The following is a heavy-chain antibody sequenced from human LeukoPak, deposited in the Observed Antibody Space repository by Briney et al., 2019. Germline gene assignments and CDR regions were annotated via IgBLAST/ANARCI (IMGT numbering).Heavy chain of an antibody. J-gene: IGHJ4*02. CDR2: VSWNSGTV. CDR3: AKDLHFDYWSGYLDY. CDR1: GFTFDSYA. D-gene: IGHD3-3*01. V-gene: IGHV3-9*01. Sequence: PGGSPRLSCAASGFTFDSYAMHWVRQFPGKGLEWVAGVSWNSGTVSYADSVKGRFTISRDNAKNSLYLQMENLRAQDTALYYCAKDLHFDYWSGYLDYWGQGSLVSVSS.